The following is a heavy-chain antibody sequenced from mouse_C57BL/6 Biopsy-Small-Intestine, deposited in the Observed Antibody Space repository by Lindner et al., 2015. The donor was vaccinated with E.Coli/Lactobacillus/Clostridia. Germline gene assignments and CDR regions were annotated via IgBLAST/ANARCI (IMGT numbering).Heavy chain of an antibody. V-gene: IGHV1-7*01. Sequence: VQLQESGAELAEPGASVILSCKASGYIFTNYWLHWVKQRPGQGLEWIGFINPSDIYTKYNQKFKDKATLTADKSSSTAYMQLSSLTYEDSAVYFCARTGNFAHFDYWGQGTSLTVSS. J-gene: IGHJ2*02. CDR2: INPSDIYT. CDR3: ARTGNFAHFDY. CDR1: GYIFTNYW. D-gene: IGHD2-1*01.